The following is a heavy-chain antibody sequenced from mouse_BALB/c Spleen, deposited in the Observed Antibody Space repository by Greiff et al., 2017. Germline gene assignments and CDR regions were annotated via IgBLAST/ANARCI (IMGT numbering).Heavy chain of an antibody. V-gene: IGHV3-2*02. D-gene: IGHD2-4*01. CDR2: ISYSGST. J-gene: IGHJ2*01. CDR3: ARKDYDYLDY. CDR1: GYSITSDYA. Sequence: DVKLQESGPGLVKPSQSLSLTCTVTGYSITSDYAWNWIRQFPGNKLEWMGYISYSGSTSYNPSLKSRISITRDTSKNQFFLQLNSVTTEDTATYYCARKDYDYLDYWGQGTTLTVSS.